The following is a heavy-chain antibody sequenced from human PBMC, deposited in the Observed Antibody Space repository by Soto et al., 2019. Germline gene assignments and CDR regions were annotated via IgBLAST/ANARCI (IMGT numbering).Heavy chain of an antibody. V-gene: IGHV1-18*01. CDR3: ASEDPTGLH. D-gene: IGHD6-25*01. J-gene: IGHJ4*02. Sequence: GISWVRQAPGQGPEWMGWISAYNGNTNYAQKLQGRVTMTTDTSTSTAYMELRSLRSDDTAVYYCASEDPTGLHWGQGTLVTVSS. CDR2: ISAYNGNT. CDR1: G.